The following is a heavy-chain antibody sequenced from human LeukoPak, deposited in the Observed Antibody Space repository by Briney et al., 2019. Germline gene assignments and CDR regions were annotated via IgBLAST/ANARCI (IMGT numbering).Heavy chain of an antibody. Sequence: SETLSLTCAAYGGSLSGYYWSWIRQPPGKGLEWIGEINHSGSTNYNPSLKSRVTISVDTSKNQFSLKLSSVTAADTAVYYCARGTRYGYRYWGQGTLVTVSS. D-gene: IGHD3-16*02. J-gene: IGHJ4*02. CDR1: GGSLSGYY. CDR3: ARGTRYGYRY. CDR2: INHSGST. V-gene: IGHV4-34*01.